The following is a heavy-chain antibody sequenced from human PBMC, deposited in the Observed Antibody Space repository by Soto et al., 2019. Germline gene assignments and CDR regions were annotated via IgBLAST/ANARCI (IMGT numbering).Heavy chain of an antibody. D-gene: IGHD3-22*01. CDR2: IHNSGTS. CDR1: GDTSTSYY. Sequence: SETLSLTCTVSGDTSTSYYWGWIRQAPGKGLEWIGHIHNSGTSTRNPSLNGRVTISIDMSKKQFSLKLTSLTSADTAVYYCARDFYDSVGYTWFDSWSQGTLVTVSS. V-gene: IGHV4-59*01. CDR3: ARDFYDSVGYTWFDS. J-gene: IGHJ5*01.